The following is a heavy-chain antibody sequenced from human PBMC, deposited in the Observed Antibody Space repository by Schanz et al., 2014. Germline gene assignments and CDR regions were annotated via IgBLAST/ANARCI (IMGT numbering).Heavy chain of an antibody. D-gene: IGHD2-2*01. V-gene: IGHV1-18*01. CDR1: GYTFISYG. CDR3: ARDRRRYCSTASCLHDNWFDP. CDR2: ISAYNGNT. Sequence: QVQLVQSGAEMKKPGASVKVSCKASGYTFISYGIKWVRQAPGQGLEWMGWISAYNGNTNYAQKLQGRVTMTTDTSTGTAYMELRSLRSDDTAVYYCARDRRRYCSTASCLHDNWFDPWGQGTLVIVSS. J-gene: IGHJ5*02.